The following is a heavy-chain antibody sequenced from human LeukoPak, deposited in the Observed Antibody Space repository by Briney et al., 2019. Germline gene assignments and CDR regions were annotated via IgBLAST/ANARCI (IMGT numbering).Heavy chain of an antibody. V-gene: IGHV4-61*02. D-gene: IGHD3-22*01. CDR1: GGSISSGSYY. J-gene: IGHJ3*02. CDR3: ARASFYYDSSGYSIAFDI. Sequence: SETLSLTCTVSGGSISSGSYYWSWIWQPAGKGLEWIGRIYTSGSTNYNPSLKSRVTISVDTSKNQFSLKLSSVTAADTAVYYCARASFYYDSSGYSIAFDIWGQGTMVTVSS. CDR2: IYTSGST.